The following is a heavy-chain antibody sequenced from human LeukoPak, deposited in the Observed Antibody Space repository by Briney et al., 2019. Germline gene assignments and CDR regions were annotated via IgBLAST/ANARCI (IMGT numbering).Heavy chain of an antibody. CDR2: IKSKSDGGTA. J-gene: IGHJ4*02. V-gene: IGHV3-15*01. Sequence: GGSLRLPCAASGFPFTNAWMTWVRQAPGKGLEWVGRIKSKSDGGTATYGAPVKGRFTISRDDSKDTVFLQMNSLKTEDTAVYYCGDNRRHYDSTGYFYLWGQGALVTVSS. CDR1: GFPFTNAW. D-gene: IGHD3-22*01. CDR3: GDNRRHYDSTGYFYL.